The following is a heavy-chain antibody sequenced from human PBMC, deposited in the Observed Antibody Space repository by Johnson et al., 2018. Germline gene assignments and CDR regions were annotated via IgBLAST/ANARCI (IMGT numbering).Heavy chain of an antibody. CDR2: ISYDGSSK. V-gene: IGHV3-30*18. Sequence: VQLLETGGGVVLPGRSLRLSCAASGFTFSTYGMHWVRQAPGKGLEWVAVISYDGSSKFYGNSVKARFTISRDNSKNTLYLQMNSLRAEDTAVYYCAKSSSITRIGSAFDIRGQGTMVTVSS. D-gene: IGHD3-22*01. CDR1: GFTFSTYG. J-gene: IGHJ3*02. CDR3: AKSSSITRIGSAFDI.